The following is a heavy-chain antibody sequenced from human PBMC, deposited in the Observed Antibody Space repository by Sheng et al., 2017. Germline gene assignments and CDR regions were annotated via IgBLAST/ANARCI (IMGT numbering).Heavy chain of an antibody. CDR3: ASGRQYGDYDY. J-gene: IGHJ4*02. CDR2: INHSGST. V-gene: IGHV4-34*01. Sequence: QVQLQQWGAGLLKPSETLSLTCAVYGGSFSGYYWSWIRQPPGKGLEWIGEINHSGSTNYNPSLKSRVTISVDTSKNQFSLKLSSVTAADTAVYYCASGRQYGDYDYWGQGTLVTVSS. D-gene: IGHD4-17*01. CDR1: GGSFSGYY.